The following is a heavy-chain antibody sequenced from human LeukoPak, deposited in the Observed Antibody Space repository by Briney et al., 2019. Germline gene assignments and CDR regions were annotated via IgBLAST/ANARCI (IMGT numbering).Heavy chain of an antibody. V-gene: IGHV3-53*01. CDR1: GFAVNDNY. D-gene: IGHD3-9*01. Sequence: GGSLRLSCAASGFAVNDNYMGWVRQAPGKGLEWVSLIYSGGDTYYADSVKGRFTISRDNSKNMFYLQMNSLRPDDTATYYCARAILLTGSEYYFDSWGQGTLVTVSS. CDR3: ARAILLTGSEYYFDS. J-gene: IGHJ4*02. CDR2: IYSGGDT.